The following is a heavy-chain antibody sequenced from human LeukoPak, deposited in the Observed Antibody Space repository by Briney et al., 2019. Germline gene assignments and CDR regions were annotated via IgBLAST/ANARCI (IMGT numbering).Heavy chain of an antibody. V-gene: IGHV1-69*01. Sequence: ASVKVSCKASGGTFSSYAISWVRQAPGQGLEWMGGIIPIFGTANYAQKFQGRVTITADESTSTAYMELSSLRSEDTAVYYCATALRAQLVPDYWGQGTLVTVSS. D-gene: IGHD6-13*01. CDR2: IIPIFGTA. CDR3: ATALRAQLVPDY. CDR1: GGTFSSYA. J-gene: IGHJ4*02.